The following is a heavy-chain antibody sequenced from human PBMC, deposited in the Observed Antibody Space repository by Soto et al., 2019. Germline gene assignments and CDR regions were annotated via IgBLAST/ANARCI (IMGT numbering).Heavy chain of an antibody. CDR2: ISYDGSNK. CDR1: GFTFSSYG. CDR3: AKDVSGYASGLDY. J-gene: IGHJ4*02. V-gene: IGHV3-30*18. D-gene: IGHD5-12*01. Sequence: QVQLVESGGGVVQPGRSLRLSCAASGFTFSSYGMHWVRQAPGKGLEWVAVISYDGSNKYYADSVKGRFTISRDNSKNTRYLQMNSLRAEDTAVYYCAKDVSGYASGLDYWGQGTLVTVSS.